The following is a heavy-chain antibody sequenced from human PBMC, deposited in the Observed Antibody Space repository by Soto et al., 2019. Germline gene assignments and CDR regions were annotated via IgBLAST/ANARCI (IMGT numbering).Heavy chain of an antibody. CDR3: ATRDTSRFY. J-gene: IGHJ4*02. Sequence: QVQLQESGPGLVKPSGTLSLTCAVSGVSISSHDWWTWVRQPPGKGLEWIGVSHQSGYTHSTSSLESRVTVSVDKSKNQFSLILTSRAGADTAVYYCATRDTSRFYWGQGTLVTVSS. V-gene: IGHV4-4*02. CDR2: SHQSGYT. D-gene: IGHD5-18*01. CDR1: GVSISSHDW.